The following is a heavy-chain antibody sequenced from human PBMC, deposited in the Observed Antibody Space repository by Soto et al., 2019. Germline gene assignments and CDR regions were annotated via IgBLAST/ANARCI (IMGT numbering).Heavy chain of an antibody. CDR3: ARDFAYFDS. J-gene: IGHJ4*02. Sequence: KSSETLSLTCTVSGGSISSYYWSWIRQPPGKGLEWIGYIYYSGSTNYNPSLKSRVTISVDTSKNQFSLKLSSVTAADTAVYFCARDFAYFDSWGQGTLVTVSS. D-gene: IGHD3-3*01. V-gene: IGHV4-59*01. CDR2: IYYSGST. CDR1: GGSISSYY.